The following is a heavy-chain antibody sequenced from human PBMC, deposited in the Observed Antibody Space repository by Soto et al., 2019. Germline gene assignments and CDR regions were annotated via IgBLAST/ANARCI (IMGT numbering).Heavy chain of an antibody. J-gene: IGHJ4*02. V-gene: IGHV3-23*01. CDR1: GFTFSSHA. CDR3: ARDFMVRYYFDY. D-gene: IGHD3-10*01. CDR2: VDGSGGDT. Sequence: GGSLRLSCAASGFTFSSHAMGWLRQAPGTGLEWVAVVDGSGGDTSYADSVKGRFTISRDNSKNTLYLQMNSLRAEDTAVYYCARDFMVRYYFDYWGQGTLVTVPQ.